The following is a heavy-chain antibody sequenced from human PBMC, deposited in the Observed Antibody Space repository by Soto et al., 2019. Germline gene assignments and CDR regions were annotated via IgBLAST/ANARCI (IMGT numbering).Heavy chain of an antibody. J-gene: IGHJ6*02. CDR3: ARDRIAAAGSRIYYYYYGMDV. CDR2: INPNSGGT. D-gene: IGHD6-13*01. Sequence: QVQLVQSGAEVKKPGASVKVSCKASGYTFTGYYMHWVRQAPGQGLEWMGWINPNSGGTNYAQKFQGWATMTRDTSISTAYMELSRLRSDDTAVYYCARDRIAAAGSRIYYYYYGMDVWGQGTTVTVSS. CDR1: GYTFTGYY. V-gene: IGHV1-2*04.